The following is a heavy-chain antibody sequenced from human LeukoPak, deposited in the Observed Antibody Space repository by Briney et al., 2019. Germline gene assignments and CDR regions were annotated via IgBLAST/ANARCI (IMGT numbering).Heavy chain of an antibody. Sequence: ASVNVSCKASGYTFTSYDINWVRQATGQGLEWMGWMNPNSGNTGYAQKFQGRVTMTRNTSISTAYMELSSLRSEDTAVYYCARVGGGGFWSGYYTETFDYWGQGTLVTVSS. D-gene: IGHD3-3*01. J-gene: IGHJ4*02. CDR1: GYTFTSYD. CDR3: ARVGGGGFWSGYYTETFDY. V-gene: IGHV1-8*01. CDR2: MNPNSGNT.